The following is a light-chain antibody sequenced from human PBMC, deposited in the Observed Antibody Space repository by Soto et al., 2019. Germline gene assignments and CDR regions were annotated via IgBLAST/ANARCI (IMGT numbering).Light chain of an antibody. Sequence: QPVLTQPPSVSAAPGQTVTISCSGSSSNIGNNDVSWYQQLPGTAPKLLVYDDDERLSGIPDRFSGSKSGTSATLGITGLQTDDEADYYCGTWDGSLTAVVFGGGTKLTVL. CDR1: SSNIGNND. V-gene: IGLV1-51*01. CDR3: GTWDGSLTAVV. J-gene: IGLJ3*02. CDR2: DDD.